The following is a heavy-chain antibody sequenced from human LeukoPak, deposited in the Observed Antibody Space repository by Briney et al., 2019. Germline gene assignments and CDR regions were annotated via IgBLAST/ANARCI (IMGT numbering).Heavy chain of an antibody. CDR1: GYTFTGYY. CDR2: INPNTGGT. Sequence: GASVKVSCKASGYTFTGYYIHWVRQAPGQGLEWMGWINPNTGGTKYAQKFQGRVTMTRDTSINTAYMGLTRLTSDDTAVYYCAKGRVLASPKSLTYHWFDPWGHGTLVTVSS. CDR3: AKGRVLASPKSLTYHWFDP. J-gene: IGHJ5*02. V-gene: IGHV1-2*02. D-gene: IGHD2-8*02.